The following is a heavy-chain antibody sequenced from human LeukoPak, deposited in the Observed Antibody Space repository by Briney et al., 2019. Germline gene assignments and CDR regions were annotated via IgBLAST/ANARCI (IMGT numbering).Heavy chain of an antibody. CDR2: ISGSGGST. D-gene: IGHD6-19*01. Sequence: GGSLRLSCAASGFTFGNYVMSWVRQAPGKGLEWVSIISGSGGSTYSADSVKGRFTISRDNSKNTLYLQLNSLRAEDTAVYYCAKDAKSGWSYFDYWGQGNLVNVAS. V-gene: IGHV3-23*01. CDR3: AKDAKSGWSYFDY. J-gene: IGHJ4*02. CDR1: GFTFGNYV.